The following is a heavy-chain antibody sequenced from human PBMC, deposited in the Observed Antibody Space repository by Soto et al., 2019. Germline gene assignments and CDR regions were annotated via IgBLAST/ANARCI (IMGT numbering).Heavy chain of an antibody. CDR2: ISTRSSTI. J-gene: IGHJ6*02. CDR3: ARFTPDYYDSSGYWGAMGV. CDR1: GFTFSDYY. D-gene: IGHD3-22*01. V-gene: IGHV3-11*01. Sequence: GGSLRLSCAASGFTFSDYYMSWIRQAPGKGLEWVSYISTRSSTIHYADSVKGRFTISRDDAKNSLYLQMNSLRAEDTAVYYCARFTPDYYDSSGYWGAMGVWGQGTTVTVSS.